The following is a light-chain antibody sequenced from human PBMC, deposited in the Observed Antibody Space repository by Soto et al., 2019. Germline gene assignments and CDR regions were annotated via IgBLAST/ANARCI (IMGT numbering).Light chain of an antibody. V-gene: IGLV1-40*01. CDR2: GNS. CDR1: SSNIGAGYD. J-gene: IGLJ1*01. Sequence: QSVLTQPPSVSGAPGQRVTISCTGSSSNIGAGYDVHWYQQLPGTAPKLLIYGNSNRPSGVPDRFSGSKSGTSASLAITGLQAEDEADYYCQPYDSSLSGVVFGTGTKLTVL. CDR3: QPYDSSLSGVV.